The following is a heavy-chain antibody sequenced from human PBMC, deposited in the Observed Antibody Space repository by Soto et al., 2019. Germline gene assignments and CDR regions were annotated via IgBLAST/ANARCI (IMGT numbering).Heavy chain of an antibody. CDR3: AKASWEGQKLLRVWLER. CDR1: GFTFSSYG. J-gene: IGHJ5*02. D-gene: IGHD6-13*01. CDR2: IKSSGSGT. V-gene: IGHV3-23*01. Sequence: GGSLRLSCAASGFTFSSYGMSRVRQAPGKGLEWVSTIKSSGSGTYYADSVKGRFTISRDKSKNTLYLQMNSLRAEDTAVYDCAKASWEGQKLLRVWLERWGQGTMVTVSS.